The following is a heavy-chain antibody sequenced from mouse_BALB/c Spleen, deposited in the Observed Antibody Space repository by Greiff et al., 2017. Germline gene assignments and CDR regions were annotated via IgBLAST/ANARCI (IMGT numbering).Heavy chain of an antibody. CDR3: ARDHYDGFPYYFDY. J-gene: IGHJ2*01. V-gene: IGHV2-9*02. CDR1: GFSLNSYG. CDR2: IWAGGST. Sequence: VKLMESGPGLVAPSQSLSITCTVSGFSLNSYGVHWVRQPPGKGLEWLGVIWAGGSTHYNSALMSRLSINKDNSKSQVFLKMNSLQTDDTAMYYCARDHYDGFPYYFDYWGQGTTLTVSS. D-gene: IGHD2-3*01.